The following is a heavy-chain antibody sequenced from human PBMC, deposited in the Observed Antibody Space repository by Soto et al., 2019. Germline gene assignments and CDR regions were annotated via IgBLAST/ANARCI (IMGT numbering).Heavy chain of an antibody. Sequence: GESLKISCNGSGYSFTSYWIGWVRQMPGKGLEWMGIIYPGDSDTRYSPSFQGQVTISADKSISTAYLQWSSLKASDTAMYYCARTERWLQPNFDYWGQGTLVTVSS. V-gene: IGHV5-51*01. J-gene: IGHJ4*02. CDR2: IYPGDSDT. CDR3: ARTERWLQPNFDY. CDR1: GYSFTSYW. D-gene: IGHD5-12*01.